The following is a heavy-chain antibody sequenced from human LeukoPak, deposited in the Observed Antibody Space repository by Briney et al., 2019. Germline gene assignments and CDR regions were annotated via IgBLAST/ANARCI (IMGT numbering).Heavy chain of an antibody. CDR1: GFTFSSYA. V-gene: IGHV3-23*01. D-gene: IGHD4-17*01. CDR3: AKVRPGYYYMDV. Sequence: GGSLRLSCAASGFTFSSYAMSWVRQAPGKGLEWVSAISGSGGSTYYADSVKGRFTISRDNAKNTLYLQMNSLRVEDTAVYYCAKVRPGYYYMDVWGKGTTVTVSS. J-gene: IGHJ6*03. CDR2: ISGSGGST.